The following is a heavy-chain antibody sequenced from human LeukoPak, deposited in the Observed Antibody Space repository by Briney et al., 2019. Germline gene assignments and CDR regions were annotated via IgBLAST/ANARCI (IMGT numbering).Heavy chain of an antibody. V-gene: IGHV3-9*01. D-gene: IGHD6-13*01. CDR1: GFTFDDYA. Sequence: GGSLRLSCAASGFTFDDYAMHWVRQAPGKGLEWVSGISWNSGSIGYADSVKGRFTISRDNSKNTLYLQMNSLRAEDTAVYYCARDGQQLGFDYWGQGTLVTVSS. CDR3: ARDGQQLGFDY. CDR2: ISWNSGSI. J-gene: IGHJ4*02.